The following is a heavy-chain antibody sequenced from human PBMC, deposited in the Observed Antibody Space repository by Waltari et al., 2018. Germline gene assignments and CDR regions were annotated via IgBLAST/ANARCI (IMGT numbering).Heavy chain of an antibody. Sequence: QVQLQESGPGLVKPSQTLSLTCTVSGASVSGGSYFWNWIRQPAGKGLEWIARIYTTGPTDYNPALQSRGTISADTAKNELSLKMSSVSAADTAVYYCARSGYDSTEGWLDPWGPGTLVTVSS. CDR3: ARSGYDSTEGWLDP. CDR2: IYTTGPT. J-gene: IGHJ5*02. CDR1: GASVSGGSYF. D-gene: IGHD3-22*01. V-gene: IGHV4-61*02.